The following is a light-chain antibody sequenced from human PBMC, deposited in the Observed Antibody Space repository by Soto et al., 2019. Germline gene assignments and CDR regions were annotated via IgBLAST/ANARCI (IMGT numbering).Light chain of an antibody. Sequence: QTVVTQEPSFSVSPGGTITLTCGLSSGSVSTYNYPSWYQQTPGQAPRTLIYNSYSRSSGVPDRFSASILGNKAALTISGAQADDESDYYCLLFMSTGISLFGGGTKL. J-gene: IGLJ3*02. CDR2: NSY. V-gene: IGLV8-61*01. CDR1: SGSVSTYNY. CDR3: LLFMSTGISL.